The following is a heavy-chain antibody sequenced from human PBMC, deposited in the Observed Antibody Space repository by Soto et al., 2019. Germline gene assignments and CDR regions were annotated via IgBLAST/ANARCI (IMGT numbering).Heavy chain of an antibody. J-gene: IGHJ6*03. CDR2: IYYSGST. Sequence: SETLSLTYTVSGGSISSYYWSWIRQPPGKGLEWIGYIYYSGSTNYNPSLKSRVTISVDTSKNQFSLKLSSVTAADTAVYYCARRGRDCSGGSCYDYMDVWGKGTTVTVSS. CDR3: ARRGRDCSGGSCYDYMDV. V-gene: IGHV4-59*08. D-gene: IGHD2-15*01. CDR1: GGSISSYY.